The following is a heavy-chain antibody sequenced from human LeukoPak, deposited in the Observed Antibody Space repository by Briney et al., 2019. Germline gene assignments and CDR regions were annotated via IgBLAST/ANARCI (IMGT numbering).Heavy chain of an antibody. J-gene: IGHJ4*02. CDR2: ISTSSSYI. V-gene: IGHV3-21*01. Sequence: GGSLRLSCAASGFIFSSYSMNWVRQAPGKGLEWVSFISTSSSYIYYADSVKGRFTISRDNAKNSLYLQMNSLRAEDTAVYYCARASSSWYYFDYWGQGTLVTVSS. D-gene: IGHD6-13*01. CDR1: GFIFSSYS. CDR3: ARASSSWYYFDY.